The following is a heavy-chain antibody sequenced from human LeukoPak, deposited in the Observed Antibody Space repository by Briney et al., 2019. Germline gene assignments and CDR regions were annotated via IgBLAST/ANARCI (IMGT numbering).Heavy chain of an antibody. CDR3: ARESGDINWFDP. CDR2: MNPNSGNT. J-gene: IGHJ5*02. CDR1: GYTFTSYD. Sequence: ASVKVSCKAPGYTFTSYDINWVRQATGQGLEWMGWMNPNSGNTGYAQKFQGRVTMTRNTSISTAYMELSSLRSEDTAVYYCARESGDINWFDPWGQGTLVTVSS. V-gene: IGHV1-8*01. D-gene: IGHD4-17*01.